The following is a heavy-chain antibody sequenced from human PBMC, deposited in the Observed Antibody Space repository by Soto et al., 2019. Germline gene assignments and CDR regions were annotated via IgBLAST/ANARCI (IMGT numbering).Heavy chain of an antibody. D-gene: IGHD5-12*01. Sequence: SVKVSCKASGGTFSSYAISWVRQAPGQGLEWMGGIIPIFGTANYAQKFQGRVTITADESTSTAYMELSSLRSEDTAVYYCARNSWGDGYNRPGFDDWGQGTLVTVAS. J-gene: IGHJ4*02. CDR2: IIPIFGTA. CDR3: ARNSWGDGYNRPGFDD. CDR1: GGTFSSYA. V-gene: IGHV1-69*13.